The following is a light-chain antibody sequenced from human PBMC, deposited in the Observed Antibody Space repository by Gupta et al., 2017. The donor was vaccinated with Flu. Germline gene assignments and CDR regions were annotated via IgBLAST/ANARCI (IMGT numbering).Light chain of an antibody. J-gene: IGKJ2*03. CDR3: QNYDSAPYS. Sequence: PSSLSASVGDRVTITCRASKAISNSLAWYQQKPGKVPKLLIYAASTLRSGVPSRFSGSGSGTDFTLTISSLQPEDVATYYCQNYDSAPYSFGQGTKLEIK. CDR2: AAS. CDR1: KAISNS. V-gene: IGKV1-27*01.